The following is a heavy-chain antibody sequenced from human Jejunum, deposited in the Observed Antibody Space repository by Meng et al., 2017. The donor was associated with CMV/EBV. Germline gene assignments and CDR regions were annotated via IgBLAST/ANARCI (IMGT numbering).Heavy chain of an antibody. D-gene: IGHD2-15*01. CDR3: ARGGRYSGL. Sequence: YGGASRFAFTTYWMSWLRQAPGKGLEWVANIEQDGNEKNYVDSVKGRFTISRDNAKSLLYLQMNSLRGDDTAVYYCARGGRYSGLWGRGTLVTVSS. V-gene: IGHV3-7*01. CDR1: RFAFTTYW. J-gene: IGHJ2*01. CDR2: IEQDGNEK.